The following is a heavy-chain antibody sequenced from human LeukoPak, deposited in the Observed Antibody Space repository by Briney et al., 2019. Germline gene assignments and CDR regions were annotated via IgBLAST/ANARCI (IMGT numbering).Heavy chain of an antibody. V-gene: IGHV3-30-3*01. CDR3: TRDPYRDAPDYFNY. CDR2: ISDDGTFT. D-gene: IGHD1-14*01. Sequence: GDSLRLSCAASGFTFTKYWMTWVRQAPGKGLEWVAVISDDGTFTLYGDSVRGRFTVSRDSSRGTLYLQMNSLRPEDTAVYYCTRDPYRDAPDYFNYWGQGTLVTVSS. CDR1: GFTFTKYW. J-gene: IGHJ4*02.